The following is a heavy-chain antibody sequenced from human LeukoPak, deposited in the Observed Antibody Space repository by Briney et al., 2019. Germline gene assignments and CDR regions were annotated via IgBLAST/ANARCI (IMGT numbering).Heavy chain of an antibody. Sequence: PSETLSLTCTVSGGSISSYYWSWIRQPPGKGLEWIGYIYYSGSTSYNPSLKSRVTISVDTSKNQFSLKLSSVTAADTAVYYCARWGTYYDILTVPGWFDPWGQGTLVTASS. V-gene: IGHV4-59*01. CDR3: ARWGTYYDILTVPGWFDP. J-gene: IGHJ5*02. CDR2: IYYSGST. CDR1: GGSISSYY. D-gene: IGHD3-9*01.